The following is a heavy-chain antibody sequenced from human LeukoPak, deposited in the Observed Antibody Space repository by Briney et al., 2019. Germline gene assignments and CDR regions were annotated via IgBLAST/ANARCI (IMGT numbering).Heavy chain of an antibody. J-gene: IGHJ3*02. CDR1: GGSISSSSYY. CDR3: ARGYCSGGSCYADAFDI. CDR2: LYYSGST. Sequence: SETLSLTCTVSGGSISSSSYYWGWIRQPPGKGLEWIGSLYYSGSTYYNPSLKSRVTISVDTSKNQFSLKLSSVTAADTALYYCARGYCSGGSCYADAFDIWGQGTMVTVSS. D-gene: IGHD2-15*01. V-gene: IGHV4-39*01.